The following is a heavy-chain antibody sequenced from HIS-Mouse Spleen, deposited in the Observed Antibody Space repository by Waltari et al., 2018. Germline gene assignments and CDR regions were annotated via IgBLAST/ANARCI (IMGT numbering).Heavy chain of an antibody. V-gene: IGHV4-30-4*01. CDR3: ARDSRTPGGCSSTSCYTGIFDY. D-gene: IGHD2-2*02. J-gene: IGHJ4*02. Sequence: QVQLQESGPGLVKPSQTLSLPCTVSGGSSSSGDYYWRWFRHPPGKGPEGIGYIYYSGSTYYNPSLKSRVTISVDTSKNQFSLKLSSVTAADTAVYYCARDSRTPGGCSSTSCYTGIFDYWGQGTLVTVSS. CDR1: GGSSSSGDYY. CDR2: IYYSGST.